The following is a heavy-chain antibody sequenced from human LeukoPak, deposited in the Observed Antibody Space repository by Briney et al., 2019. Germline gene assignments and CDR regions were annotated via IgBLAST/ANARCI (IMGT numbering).Heavy chain of an antibody. CDR3: ATVAPAF. D-gene: IGHD2-15*01. CDR2: MNPNSGNT. J-gene: IGHJ4*02. CDR1: GNTFTNDD. Sequence: GASVRVSCKASGNTFTNDDINWVRQATGQGLEWMGWMNPNSGNTAYAQKFQGRVTLTRDTSIGTAYMELSSLRSEDTAIYYCATVAPAFWGQGTLVTVSS. V-gene: IGHV1-8*01.